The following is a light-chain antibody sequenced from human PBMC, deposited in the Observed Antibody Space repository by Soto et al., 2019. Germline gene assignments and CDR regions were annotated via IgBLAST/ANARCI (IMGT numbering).Light chain of an antibody. CDR3: QQFNSYPLT. Sequence: AIQLTQSPSSLSASVGDRVTITCRASQGISSALAWYKQKPGKAPKLLIYDASSLESGVPSRSSGSGSGTDFTLTISSLQPEDFATYYCQQFNSYPLTFGGGTKVDIK. CDR1: QGISSA. CDR2: DAS. V-gene: IGKV1-13*02. J-gene: IGKJ4*02.